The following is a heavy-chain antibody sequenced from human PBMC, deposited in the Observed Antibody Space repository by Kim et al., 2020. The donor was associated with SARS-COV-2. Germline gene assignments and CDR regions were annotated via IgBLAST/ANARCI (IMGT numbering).Heavy chain of an antibody. Sequence: GGSLRLSCAASGFTFSSYAMSWVRQAPGKGLEWVSAISGSGGSTYYADSVKGRFTISRDNSKNTLYLQMNSLRAEDTAVYYCAKTYYYDSSAAEVFLDAFDIWGQGTMVTVSS. D-gene: IGHD3-22*01. CDR2: ISGSGGST. CDR3: AKTYYYDSSAAEVFLDAFDI. J-gene: IGHJ3*02. CDR1: GFTFSSYA. V-gene: IGHV3-23*01.